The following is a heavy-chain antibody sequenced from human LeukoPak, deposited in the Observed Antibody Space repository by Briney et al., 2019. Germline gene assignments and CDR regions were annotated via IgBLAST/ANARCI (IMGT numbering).Heavy chain of an antibody. CDR3: ARVYMTVPYYDFWSAFDY. V-gene: IGHV4-59*01. CDR2: IYYSGST. J-gene: IGHJ4*02. Sequence: PSETLSLTCTVSGGSISSYYWSWIRQPPGKGLEWIGYIYYSGSTNYNPSLKSRVTISVDTSKNQFSLKLSSVTAADTAVYYCARVYMTVPYYDFWSAFDYWGQGTLVTVSS. CDR1: GGSISSYY. D-gene: IGHD3-3*01.